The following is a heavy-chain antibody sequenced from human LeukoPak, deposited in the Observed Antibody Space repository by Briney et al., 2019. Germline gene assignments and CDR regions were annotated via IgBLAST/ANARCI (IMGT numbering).Heavy chain of an antibody. CDR3: ARGGGKGVVPAATKYYFDY. Sequence: SQTLSLTCTVSGGSISSGGYYWSWIRQPPGKGLDWIGKNYYSGSTYYNPSLKSRVTISVDTSKNQFSLKLSSVTAADTAVYYCARGGGKGVVPAATKYYFDYWGQGTLVTVSS. CDR1: GGSISSGGYY. CDR2: NYYSGST. J-gene: IGHJ4*02. V-gene: IGHV4-31*03. D-gene: IGHD2-2*01.